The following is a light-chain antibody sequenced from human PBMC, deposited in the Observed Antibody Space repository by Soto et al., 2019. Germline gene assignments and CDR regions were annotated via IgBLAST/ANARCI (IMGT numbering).Light chain of an antibody. Sequence: EIVMTQSPATLSVSPGERATLSCRASQSVSSNLAWYQQKPGQAPRLLIYGASTRATGIPARFSGSGSGTEFTLNISSLQSEYFAVYYCQQYNNWPPLTFGGGTKVEIK. V-gene: IGKV3-15*01. CDR1: QSVSSN. CDR2: GAS. CDR3: QQYNNWPPLT. J-gene: IGKJ4*01.